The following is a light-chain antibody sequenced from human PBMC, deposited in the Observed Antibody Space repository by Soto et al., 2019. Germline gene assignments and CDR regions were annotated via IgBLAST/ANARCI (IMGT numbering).Light chain of an antibody. CDR1: QNVSNNY. J-gene: IGKJ3*01. CDR3: QHFDNSLFT. Sequence: IVLTQSPGILSLSPGERATLSCRASQNVSNNYLAWYQQRPGQIPRLLIYSASSRAAGIPDRFSGSGSGTYFTLTITRLEPDDFAVYYCQHFDNSLFTFGPGTKVDI. CDR2: SAS. V-gene: IGKV3-20*01.